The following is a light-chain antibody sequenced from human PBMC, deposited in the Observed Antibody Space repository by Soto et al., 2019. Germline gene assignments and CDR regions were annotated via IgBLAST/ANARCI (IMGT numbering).Light chain of an antibody. J-gene: IGKJ1*01. CDR1: QSISSW. V-gene: IGKV1-5*03. CDR3: QQYNDCWP. CDR2: KAS. Sequence: DIQMTQSPSTLSAAVGDRVNITCRASQSISSWLAWYQQKPGKAPKLLIYKASSLEGGVPSRFSGSGSGTEFTLTISSLQPDDFATYYCQQYNDCWPFGQGTKVEIK.